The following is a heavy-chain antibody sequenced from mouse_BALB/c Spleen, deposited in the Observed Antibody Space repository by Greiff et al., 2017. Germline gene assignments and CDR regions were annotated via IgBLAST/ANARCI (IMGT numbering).Heavy chain of an antibody. CDR2: ISSGSSTI. CDR3: ARDGNLDY. CDR1: GFTFSSFG. Sequence: EVQRVESGGGLVQPGGSRKLSCAASGFTFSSFGMHWVRQAPEKGLEWVAYISSGSSTIYYADTVKGRFTISRDNPKNTLFLQMTSLRSEDTAMYYCARDGNLDYWGQGTTLTVSS. V-gene: IGHV5-17*02. J-gene: IGHJ2*01. D-gene: IGHD2-1*01.